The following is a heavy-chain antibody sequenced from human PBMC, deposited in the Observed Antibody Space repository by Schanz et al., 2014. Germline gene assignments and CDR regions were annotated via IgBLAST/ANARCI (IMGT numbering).Heavy chain of an antibody. CDR3: ARGSCTASGCYDAFDM. Sequence: QVQLVQSGAEVKKPGSSVTVSCKASGGTFSNYNIYWVRQAPGQGLEWMGLINPIDGSTTYVWGFHGRLTMTRDTSTTTVYMDLSTLRSEDTAVYYCARGSCTASGCYDAFDMWGQGTLVTVSS. D-gene: IGHD2-2*01. CDR1: GGTFSNYN. V-gene: IGHV1-46*01. CDR2: INPIDGST. J-gene: IGHJ3*02.